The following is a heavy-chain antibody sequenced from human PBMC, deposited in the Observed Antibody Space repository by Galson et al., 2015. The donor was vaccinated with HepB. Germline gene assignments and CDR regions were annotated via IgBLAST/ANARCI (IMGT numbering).Heavy chain of an antibody. CDR1: GFTFSDYA. CDR3: TRTCSSTSCYIGRFDP. D-gene: IGHD2-2*02. V-gene: IGHV3-49*03. Sequence: SLRLSCAASGFTFSDYAMSWFRQAPGKGLEWVGFIRSKAYGGTTEYAASVKGRFTISRDDSKSIAYLQMNSLKTEDTAVYYCTRTCSSTSCYIGRFDPWGPGTLVTVSS. J-gene: IGHJ5*02. CDR2: IRSKAYGGTT.